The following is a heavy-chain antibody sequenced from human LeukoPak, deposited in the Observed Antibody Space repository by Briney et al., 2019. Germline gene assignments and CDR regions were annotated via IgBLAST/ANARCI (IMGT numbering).Heavy chain of an antibody. J-gene: IGHJ4*02. V-gene: IGHV1-8*01. Sequence: ASVKVSCKASGYTFTSYDINWVRQATGQGLEWMGWMNPKSGNTGYAQKFQGRVTMTRNTAVSTAYMELSSLRSEDTAIYYCASLTGSIDYWGQGTLVTVSS. CDR2: MNPKSGNT. CDR1: GYTFTSYD. D-gene: IGHD3-9*01. CDR3: ASLTGSIDY.